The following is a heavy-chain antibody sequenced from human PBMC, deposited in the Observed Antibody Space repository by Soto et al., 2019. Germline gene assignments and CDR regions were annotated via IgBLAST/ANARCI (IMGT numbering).Heavy chain of an antibody. D-gene: IGHD3-16*01. CDR2: FVPLFGTT. Sequence: QLVQSGSEVKTPGSSVKVSCQASGGTFSGYVVTWVRQAPGQGLEWMGEFVPLFGTTNYAQRFSGRITITAEESTSTAYMELRTLGSDDTAVYYCAPHGLGVSSPPYFEHWGQGTLVTVSS. V-gene: IGHV1-69*01. CDR1: GGTFSGYV. J-gene: IGHJ4*02. CDR3: APHGLGVSSPPYFEH.